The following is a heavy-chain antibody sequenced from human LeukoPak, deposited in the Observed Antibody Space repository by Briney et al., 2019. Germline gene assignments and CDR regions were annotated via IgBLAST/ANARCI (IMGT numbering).Heavy chain of an antibody. D-gene: IGHD4-23*01. Sequence: SETLSLTCAVSGASFSGYHCSWVRQPPGKGLEWLGEVSQSGGASYNPSLKSRVTISVETSKNHFSLKWSSVTAADTAMYYCAGSYGGNAVGPFDIWGEGTMVTVSS. CDR2: VSQSGGA. CDR1: GASFSGYH. V-gene: IGHV4-34*01. J-gene: IGHJ3*02. CDR3: AGSYGGNAVGPFDI.